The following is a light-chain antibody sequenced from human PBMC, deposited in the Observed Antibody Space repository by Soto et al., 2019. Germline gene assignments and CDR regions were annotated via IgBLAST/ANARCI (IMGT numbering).Light chain of an antibody. CDR2: AAS. J-gene: IGKJ1*01. V-gene: IGKV1-39*01. CDR1: QTISSY. Sequence: DIQMTQSPSSLSASVGDRVTITCRASQTISSYLNWYQQTPGRAPKLQIYAASSLQGGVPSRFSGSGSGTDFTLTISSLQPEDFATFYCQQTYSTPSTWTFGQGTKVEIK. CDR3: QQTYSTPSTWT.